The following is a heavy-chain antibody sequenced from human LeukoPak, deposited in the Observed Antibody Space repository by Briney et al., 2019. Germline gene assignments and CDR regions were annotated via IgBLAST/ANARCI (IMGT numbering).Heavy chain of an antibody. J-gene: IGHJ4*02. CDR2: IYSSGST. D-gene: IGHD3-22*01. Sequence: SETLSLTCIVSGGSISSYYWSWIRQPPGKGLEWIGFIYSSGSTDYNPSLKSRVTISVDTSKNQFSLKLRSVTAADTAVYYCTRHNRPADSIGYYEDYWGQGTLVTVSS. CDR3: TRHNRPADSIGYYEDY. CDR1: GGSISSYY. V-gene: IGHV4-59*08.